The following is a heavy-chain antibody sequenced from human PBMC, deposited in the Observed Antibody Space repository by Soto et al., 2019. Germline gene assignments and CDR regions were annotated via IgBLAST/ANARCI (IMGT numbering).Heavy chain of an antibody. D-gene: IGHD6-13*01. CDR1: GFTFSSYG. CDR3: AKDRSPYSSSWTAVDY. J-gene: IGHJ4*02. CDR2: ISYDGSNK. Sequence: QVQLVESGGGVVQPGRSLRLSCAASGFTFSSYGMHWVRQAPGKGLEWVAVISYDGSNKYYADSVKGRFTISRDNSKNTLYLQMNRLRAEDTAVYYCAKDRSPYSSSWTAVDYWGQGTLVTVSS. V-gene: IGHV3-30*18.